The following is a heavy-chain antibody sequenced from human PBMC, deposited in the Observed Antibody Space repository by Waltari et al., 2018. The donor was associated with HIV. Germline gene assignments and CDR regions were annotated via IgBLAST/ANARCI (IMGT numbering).Heavy chain of an antibody. CDR2: ISSRSGYI. D-gene: IGHD2-21*02. CDR1: GLTFSTFS. CDR3: TKVRDGDWNDAFDI. V-gene: IGHV3-21*01. Sequence: EVQLVESGGGLVKPGGSLRLSCAASGLTFSTFSINWVRQAPGEGREWVSSISSRSGYISYADSVKGRFTISRDNAKNSTFLQMDSLRAEDTAVYYCTKVRDGDWNDAFDIWGQGTMVTVSS. J-gene: IGHJ3*02.